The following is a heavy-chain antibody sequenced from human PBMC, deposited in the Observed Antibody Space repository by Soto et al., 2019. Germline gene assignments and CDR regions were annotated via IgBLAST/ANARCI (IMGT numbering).Heavy chain of an antibody. CDR3: VKGDPGLAY. D-gene: IGHD2-21*01. CDR1: GVTFSSHG. J-gene: IGHJ4*02. CDR2: ISSDGSKE. V-gene: IGHV3-30*18. Sequence: QVQLVESGGGVVQPGRSLRLSCAASGVTFSSHGMHWARQAPGKGLEWVALISSDGSKEYYADSVKGRFTISRDNSKNTLYLQMNRLGGEDTGMYYCVKGDPGLAYWGQGTLVTVSS.